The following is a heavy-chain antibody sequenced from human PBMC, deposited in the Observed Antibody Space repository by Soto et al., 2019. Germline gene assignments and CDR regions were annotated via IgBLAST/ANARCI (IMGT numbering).Heavy chain of an antibody. CDR2: SKNKADSYTT. V-gene: IGHV3-72*01. CDR1: GFTFSDHY. J-gene: IGHJ4*02. Sequence: EVQLVESGGGLVQPGGYLRLYCAASGFTFSDHYMDWVRQAPGKGLEWVGRSKNKADSYTTEYAASVKGRFTISRDGSKNSLFLQMNSLKTEDTAVYYCTVWGSGNDFGAAWGQGILVTVSS. D-gene: IGHD3-10*01. CDR3: TVWGSGNDFGAA.